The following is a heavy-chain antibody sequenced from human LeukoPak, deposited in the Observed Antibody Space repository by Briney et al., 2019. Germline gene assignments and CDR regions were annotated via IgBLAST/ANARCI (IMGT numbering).Heavy chain of an antibody. J-gene: IGHJ5*02. V-gene: IGHV6-1*01. D-gene: IGHD1-1*01. Sequence: SQTLSLTCAISGDSLSSNSAAWHWLRQSPSRGLEGLGRTYYRYKWYNDYAVSVKSRITINPDTSKNQFSLQLNSVTPEDTAVYYCASGTGTTRFDPWGQGTLVTVSS. CDR3: ASGTGTTRFDP. CDR2: TYYRYKWYN. CDR1: GDSLSSNSAA.